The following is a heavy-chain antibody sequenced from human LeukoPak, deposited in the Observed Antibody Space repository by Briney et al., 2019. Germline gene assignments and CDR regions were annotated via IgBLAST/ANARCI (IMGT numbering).Heavy chain of an antibody. Sequence: PGGSLRLSCAASAFTVSSNHMSWVRQAPGKGLEWVSVIYSGGSTYYADSVKGRFTISRDNSKNTLYLQMNSLRAEDTAVYYCARAMVRGVILDYWGQGTLVTVSS. D-gene: IGHD3-10*01. CDR1: AFTVSSNH. CDR2: IYSGGST. CDR3: ARAMVRGVILDY. V-gene: IGHV3-66*01. J-gene: IGHJ4*02.